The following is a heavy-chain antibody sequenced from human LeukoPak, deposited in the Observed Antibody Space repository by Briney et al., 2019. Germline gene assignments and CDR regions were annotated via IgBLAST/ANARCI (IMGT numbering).Heavy chain of an antibody. CDR1: GGTFSSYT. CDR3: GRKAGDCGGGSCYSIDY. CDR2: IIPILGIA. V-gene: IGHV1-69*02. J-gene: IGHJ4*02. D-gene: IGHD2-15*01. Sequence: GASVKVSCKASGGTFSSYTISWVRQAPGQGLEWMGRIIPILGIANYAQKFQGRVTITTDESTSTAYMEVSSLRSEDTAVYYCGRKAGDCGGGSCYSIDYWGQGTLVTVSS.